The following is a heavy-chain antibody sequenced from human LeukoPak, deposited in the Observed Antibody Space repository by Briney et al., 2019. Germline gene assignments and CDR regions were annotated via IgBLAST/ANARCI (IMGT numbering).Heavy chain of an antibody. D-gene: IGHD6-19*01. V-gene: IGHV1-2*02. Sequence: GASVKVSCKASGYTFTGYYIHWVRQAPGQGLEWLGSIHPNSGGTTYAQKSQGRVTMTRDTSISTAYMELSTLKSDDTAVYYCARGGQWLDRETDYWGQGTLVTVSS. CDR2: IHPNSGGT. CDR1: GYTFTGYY. CDR3: ARGGQWLDRETDY. J-gene: IGHJ4*02.